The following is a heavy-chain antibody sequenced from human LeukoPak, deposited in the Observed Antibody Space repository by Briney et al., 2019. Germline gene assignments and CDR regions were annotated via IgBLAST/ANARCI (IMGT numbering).Heavy chain of an antibody. D-gene: IGHD3-22*01. J-gene: IGHJ4*02. V-gene: IGHV1-69*04. CDR3: ARSTGDYYDSSGSVA. Sequence: SVKVSCKASGGTFSSYAISWVRQAPGQGLEWMGRIIPILGIANYAQKFLGRVTITADKSTSTAYMELSSLRSEDTAVYYCARSTGDYYDSSGSVAWGQGTLVTVSS. CDR1: GGTFSSYA. CDR2: IIPILGIA.